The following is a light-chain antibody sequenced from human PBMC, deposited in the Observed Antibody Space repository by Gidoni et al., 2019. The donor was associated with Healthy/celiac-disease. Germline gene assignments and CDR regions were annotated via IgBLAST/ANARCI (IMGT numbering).Light chain of an antibody. CDR3: QQSYSTPT. J-gene: IGKJ5*01. CDR1: QSISSY. Sequence: DIQTIQSPSSLSASVGDRVTITCRASQSISSYLNWYQQKPGKAPKLLIYAASSLQSGVPSRFSGSGSVTDFTLTISSLQPRDFATYYYQQSYSTPTFGQGTQLEIK. V-gene: IGKV1-39*01. CDR2: AAS.